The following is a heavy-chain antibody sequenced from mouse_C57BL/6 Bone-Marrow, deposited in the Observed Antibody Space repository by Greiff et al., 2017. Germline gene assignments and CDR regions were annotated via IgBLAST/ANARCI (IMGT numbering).Heavy chain of an antibody. D-gene: IGHD1-1*01. CDR2: IYPGGGYT. CDR1: GYTFTNYW. V-gene: IGHV1-63*01. J-gene: IGHJ1*03. CDR3: ARDYGRSASGVPYWYFDV. Sequence: QVQLKQSGAELVRPGTSVKMSCKASGYTFTNYWIGWAKQRPGHGLEWIGDIYPGGGYTNYNEKFKGKATLTADKSSSTAYMQFSSLTSEDSAIYYCARDYGRSASGVPYWYFDVWGTGTTVTVSS.